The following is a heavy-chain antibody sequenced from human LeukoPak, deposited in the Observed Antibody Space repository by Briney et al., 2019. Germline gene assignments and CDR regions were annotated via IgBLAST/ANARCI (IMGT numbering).Heavy chain of an antibody. CDR3: ARGRSYYDFWSGPNVAPIFDY. V-gene: IGHV4-31*03. Sequence: SETLSLTCTVSGGSISSSSYYWGWIRQPPGKGLEWIGYIYYSGSTYYNPSLKSRVTISVDTSKNQFSLKLSSVTAADTAVYYCARGRSYYDFWSGPNVAPIFDYWGQGTLVTVSS. CDR1: GGSISSSSYY. J-gene: IGHJ4*02. D-gene: IGHD3-3*01. CDR2: IYYSGST.